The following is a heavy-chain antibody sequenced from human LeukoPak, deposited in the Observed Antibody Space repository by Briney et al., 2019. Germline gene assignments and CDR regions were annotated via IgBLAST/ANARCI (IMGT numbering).Heavy chain of an antibody. CDR1: GYTFTSYG. V-gene: IGHV1-18*01. CDR3: ARDAYSSSWFYYMDV. Sequence: ASVNVSCKASGYTFTSYGISWVRPAHGQGREWMGWISAYNSNTNYAQKLQGRVTMTTDTSTSTAYMELRSLRSDDTAVYYCARDAYSSSWFYYMDVWGKGTTVTVSS. D-gene: IGHD6-13*01. CDR2: ISAYNSNT. J-gene: IGHJ6*03.